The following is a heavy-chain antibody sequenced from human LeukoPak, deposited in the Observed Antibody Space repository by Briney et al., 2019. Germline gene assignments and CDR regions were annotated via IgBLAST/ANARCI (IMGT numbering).Heavy chain of an antibody. J-gene: IGHJ4*02. CDR3: LRGGQWVIFDN. D-gene: IGHD2-21*01. CDR1: GFFVTSNY. Sequence: GGSLRLSCAVSGFFVTSNYMSWVRQAPGKGPEWVAVIFPSGTTYHADFVKGRFAISRDSSTNTLSLQMNSLRADDTAVYYCLRGGQWVIFDNWGQGSLVTVSS. CDR2: IFPSGTT. V-gene: IGHV3-53*01.